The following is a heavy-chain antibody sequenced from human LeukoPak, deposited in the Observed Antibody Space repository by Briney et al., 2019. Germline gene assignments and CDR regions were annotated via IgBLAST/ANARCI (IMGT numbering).Heavy chain of an antibody. J-gene: IGHJ4*02. CDR1: GFTFSNAW. Sequence: GGSLRLSCAASGFTFSNAWMSRVRQAPGKGLEWVGRIKSKTDGGTTDYAAPVKGRFTISRDDSKNTLYLQMNSLKTEDTAVYYCTTRQQQLVRWNYFDYWGQGTLVTVSS. V-gene: IGHV3-15*01. CDR3: TTRQQQLVRWNYFDY. D-gene: IGHD6-13*01. CDR2: IKSKTDGGTT.